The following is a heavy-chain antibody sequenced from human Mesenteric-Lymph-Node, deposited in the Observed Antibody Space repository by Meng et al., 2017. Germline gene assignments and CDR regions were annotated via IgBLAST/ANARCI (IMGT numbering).Heavy chain of an antibody. D-gene: IGHD6-13*01. CDR3: AKGQQQESRFDS. V-gene: IGHV3-23*04. CDR1: GVTLINFA. Sequence: VEVVGAWGGLVYRGGSLTLSCAASGVTLINFAMSWVRQAPGKGLEWVAAFIGVAATTFYAGSVKGRFTISRDNSRNTLYLQMNDLRVEDTAVYYCAKGQQQESRFDSWGQGTLVTVSS. J-gene: IGHJ4*01. CDR2: FIGVAATT.